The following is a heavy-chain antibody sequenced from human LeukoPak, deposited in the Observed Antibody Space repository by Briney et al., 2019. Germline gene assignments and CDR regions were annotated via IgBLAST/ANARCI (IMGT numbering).Heavy chain of an antibody. Sequence: GGSLRLSCAASGFTFGSYAMYWVRQAPGKGLEWVSGIFGSGGSAHYADSVKGRFTIPRDNSKNTVYLQMDSLRAEDTATYYCAKTTTGYSSGRYPAWPIDYWGQGTLVTVSS. CDR2: IFGSGGSA. V-gene: IGHV3-23*01. CDR1: GFTFGSYA. D-gene: IGHD2-15*01. J-gene: IGHJ4*02. CDR3: AKTTTGYSSGRYPAWPIDY.